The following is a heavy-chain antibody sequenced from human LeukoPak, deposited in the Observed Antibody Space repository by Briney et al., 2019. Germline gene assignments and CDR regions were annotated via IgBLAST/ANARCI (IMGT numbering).Heavy chain of an antibody. V-gene: IGHV3-73*01. D-gene: IGHD3-10*01. CDR2: IRSKSNSYAA. Sequence: GGSLRLSCAASGFTFSHSAIHWVRQASGKGLEWVGRIRSKSNSYAANYAASVNGRFTISRDGSKNTAYLQMNSLKTEDTAVYYCTTTIYGSGKAGYWGQGTLVTVSS. CDR1: GFTFSHSA. J-gene: IGHJ4*02. CDR3: TTTIYGSGKAGY.